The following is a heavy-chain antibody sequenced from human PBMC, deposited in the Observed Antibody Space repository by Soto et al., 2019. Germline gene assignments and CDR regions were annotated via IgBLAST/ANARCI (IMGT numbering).Heavy chain of an antibody. CDR3: ARRWGAAVDY. CDR2: IYYSGGT. Sequence: QVQLQESGPGLVKPSETLSLTCTVSGGSISSYYWSWIRQPPGKGLEWIGYIYYSGGTNYNPSLTRRGPISVDTSKTHFSLKLSSVTAADTAVYYWARRWGAAVDYWGQGTLVTVSS. J-gene: IGHJ4*02. D-gene: IGHD1-26*01. CDR1: GGSISSYY. V-gene: IGHV4-59*08.